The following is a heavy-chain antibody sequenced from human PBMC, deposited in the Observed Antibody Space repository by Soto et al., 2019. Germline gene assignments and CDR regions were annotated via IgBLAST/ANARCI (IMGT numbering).Heavy chain of an antibody. D-gene: IGHD1-7*01. CDR2: IYYSGST. CDR3: ARGYGITGTTHLSPFDP. J-gene: IGHJ5*02. V-gene: IGHV4-59*01. Sequence: SETLSLTRTVSGGSISSYYWSWIRQPPGKGLEWIGYIYYSGSTNYNPSLKSRVTISVDTSKNQFSLKLSSVTAADTAVYYCARGYGITGTTHLSPFDPWGQGTLVTVSS. CDR1: GGSISSYY.